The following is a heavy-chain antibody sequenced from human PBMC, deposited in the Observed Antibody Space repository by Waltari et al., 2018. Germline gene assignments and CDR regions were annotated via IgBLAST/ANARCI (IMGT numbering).Heavy chain of an antibody. J-gene: IGHJ6*02. V-gene: IGHV1-8*01. Sequence: QVQLVQSGAEVKEPGASVKVSCKTSGYTFTSYDINWVRQAPGQGLEWMGWRNPNNGNTGDAQKFQGRVTMTRNTSISTAYMELSSLRSEDTAVYYCARADFWSGFSRDYYYYGMDVWGQGTTVTVSS. D-gene: IGHD3-3*01. CDR3: ARADFWSGFSRDYYYYGMDV. CDR1: GYTFTSYD. CDR2: RNPNNGNT.